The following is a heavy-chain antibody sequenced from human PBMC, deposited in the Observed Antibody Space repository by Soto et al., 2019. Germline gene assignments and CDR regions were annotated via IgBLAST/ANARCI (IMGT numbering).Heavy chain of an antibody. CDR1: GYTFTGYY. V-gene: IGHV1-2*02. Sequence: ASVRVSCKASGYTFTGYYMHWVRQAPGQGLEWMGWINPNSGGTNYAQKFQGRVTMTRDTSISTAYMELSRLRSDDTAVYYCARDYYDSSGYYVPPTGYGMDVWGQGTTVTVSS. CDR2: INPNSGGT. D-gene: IGHD3-22*01. J-gene: IGHJ6*02. CDR3: ARDYYDSSGYYVPPTGYGMDV.